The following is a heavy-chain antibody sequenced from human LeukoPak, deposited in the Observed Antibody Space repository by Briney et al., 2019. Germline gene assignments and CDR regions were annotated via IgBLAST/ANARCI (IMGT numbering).Heavy chain of an antibody. Sequence: PGGSLRLSCAASGFTFSSYGMHWVRQAPGKGLEWVAFIRYDGSNKYYADSVKGRFTISRDNSKNTLYLQMNSLRAEDTAVYYCAKEQPSPYGGDAFDIWGQGTMVTVSS. V-gene: IGHV3-30*02. CDR3: AKEQPSPYGGDAFDI. D-gene: IGHD2-2*01. J-gene: IGHJ3*02. CDR1: GFTFSSYG. CDR2: IRYDGSNK.